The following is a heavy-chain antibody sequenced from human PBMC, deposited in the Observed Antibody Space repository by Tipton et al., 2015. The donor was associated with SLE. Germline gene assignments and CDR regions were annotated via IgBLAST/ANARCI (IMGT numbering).Heavy chain of an antibody. Sequence: TLSLPFPFSFGSISNYYWSWIRQPPGKGLEWIGYIYYSGSTNYNPSLKSRVTISVDTSKNQFSLKLSSVTAADTAVYYCAREGSSWYYFDYWGQGTLVTVSS. CDR1: FGSISNYY. CDR2: IYYSGST. CDR3: AREGSSWYYFDY. J-gene: IGHJ4*02. D-gene: IGHD6-13*01. V-gene: IGHV4-59*01.